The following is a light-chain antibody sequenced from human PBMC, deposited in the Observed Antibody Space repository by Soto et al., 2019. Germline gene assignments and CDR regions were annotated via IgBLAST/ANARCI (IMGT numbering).Light chain of an antibody. Sequence: QSVLTQPPSVSAAPGQKVTISCSGSSSNIGKNYVSWYQQLPGTAPKLLIYENNKRPSGIPDRFSGSKSGTSATLGITGLQTGDEADYYCGTWDSSLSAFYVFGTGTKLTVL. CDR1: SSNIGKNY. CDR2: ENN. V-gene: IGLV1-51*02. CDR3: GTWDSSLSAFYV. J-gene: IGLJ1*01.